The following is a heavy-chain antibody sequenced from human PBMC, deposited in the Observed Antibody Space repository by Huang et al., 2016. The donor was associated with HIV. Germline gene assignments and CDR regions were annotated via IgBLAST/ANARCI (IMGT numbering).Heavy chain of an antibody. D-gene: IGHD3-16*01. J-gene: IGHJ4*02. Sequence: QVQLEQSGPAVRKPGSSVKVSCQASGGSFSDQIISWVRQAPGQRYEWRGGISPLVRAQDYAKEFKVRVTMTADEATATIDMELNSLTSEDTAVYYCAMALRYQYDSRSYWGRYFDYWGQGTLVTVSS. CDR2: ISPLVRAQ. V-gene: IGHV1-69*01. CDR1: GGSFSDQI. CDR3: AMALRYQYDSRSYWGRYFDY.